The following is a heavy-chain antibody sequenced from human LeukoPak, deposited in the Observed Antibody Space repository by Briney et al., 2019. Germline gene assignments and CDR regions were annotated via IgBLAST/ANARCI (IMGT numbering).Heavy chain of an antibody. Sequence: PEGSLRLSCTASGFMFSRLGMQWVRQAPGEGLEWVAMIWHDGSVEEYADSVKGRLTISRDNSQNTLYLQMNSLRDDDTAVYYCAKEGDQFRGYLDAWGKGTTVTVSS. V-gene: IGHV3-33*06. CDR1: GFMFSRLG. J-gene: IGHJ6*03. CDR2: IWHDGSVE. CDR3: AKEGDQFRGYLDA. D-gene: IGHD3-16*01.